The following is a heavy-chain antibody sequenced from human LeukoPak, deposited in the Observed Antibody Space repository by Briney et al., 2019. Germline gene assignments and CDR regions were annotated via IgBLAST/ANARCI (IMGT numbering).Heavy chain of an antibody. J-gene: IGHJ6*02. CDR3: AKEGEQQLVHYYYYGMDV. CDR1: GYTFTSYD. Sequence: ASVKVSCKASGYTFTSYDINWVRQATGQGLEWMGWMNPNSGNTGYAQKFQGRVTMTRNTSISTAYMELSSLRSEDTAVYYCAKEGEQQLVHYYYYGMDVWGQGTTVTVSS. V-gene: IGHV1-8*01. D-gene: IGHD6-13*01. CDR2: MNPNSGNT.